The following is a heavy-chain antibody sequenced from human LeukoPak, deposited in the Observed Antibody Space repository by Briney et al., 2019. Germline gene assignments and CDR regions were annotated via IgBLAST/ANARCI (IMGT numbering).Heavy chain of an antibody. J-gene: IGHJ6*02. D-gene: IGHD2/OR15-2a*01. CDR1: GFTFSSYE. Sequence: GGSLRLSCAASGFTFSSYEMNWVRQAPGKGLEWVSYISSGGSTIYYADSVKGRFTISRDNARNSLYLQMNSLRAEDTAVYYCARTNIVMMGMDVWGQGTTVTVSS. CDR3: ARTNIVMMGMDV. V-gene: IGHV3-48*03. CDR2: ISSGGSTI.